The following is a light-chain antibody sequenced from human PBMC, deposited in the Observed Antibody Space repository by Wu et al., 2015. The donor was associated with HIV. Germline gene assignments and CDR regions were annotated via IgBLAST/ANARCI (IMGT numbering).Light chain of an antibody. CDR3: QQYDSSIT. V-gene: IGKV3-15*01. Sequence: EIVMTQSPATLSVSPGERATLSCRASQSVSSNLAWYQQKPGQAPRLLIYGAFTRATGIPARFSGSGSGTEFTLTITRLEPQDFAVYYCQQYDSSITFGQGTRLDNK. CDR1: QSVSSN. CDR2: GAF. J-gene: IGKJ5*01.